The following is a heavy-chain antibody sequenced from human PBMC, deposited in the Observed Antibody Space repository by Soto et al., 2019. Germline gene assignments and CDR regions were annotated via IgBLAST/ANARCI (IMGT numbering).Heavy chain of an antibody. CDR2: ISGSGGST. J-gene: IGHJ4*02. Sequence: GGSLRLSCAASGFTFSSYAMSWVRQAPGKGLEWVSAISGSGGSTYYADSVKGRFTISRDNSNNTLYLQMNSLRAEDTAVYYCARGVYGDFLDYWGQGHLVTVSS. CDR1: GFTFSSYA. CDR3: ARGVYGDFLDY. D-gene: IGHD4-17*01. V-gene: IGHV3-23*01.